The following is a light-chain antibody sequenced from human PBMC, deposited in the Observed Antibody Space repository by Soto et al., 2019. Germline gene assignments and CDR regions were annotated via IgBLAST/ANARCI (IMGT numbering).Light chain of an antibody. Sequence: QSVLTQPASVSGSPGQSITISCTGSNSDIGSYNLVSWYQHHPGKAPKLMISEVIKRPSGVSNRFSDTASLTISGLQAEDEADYYCCSYAGSSIFVFGGGTKVTVL. V-gene: IGLV2-23*02. CDR2: EVI. CDR1: NSDIGSYNL. J-gene: IGLJ2*01. CDR3: CSYAGSSIFV.